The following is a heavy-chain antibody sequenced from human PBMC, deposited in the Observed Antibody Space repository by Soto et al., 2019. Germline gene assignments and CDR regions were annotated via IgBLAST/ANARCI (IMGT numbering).Heavy chain of an antibody. CDR3: SSHAPGARVDP. Sequence: QVQLVQSGAEVKKPGASVKVSCKAPRYIFTAYFMHWVRQAPGQGLEWMGWINPNNGATHYGLSWQGRVTMARDTSISTASMELSSLRSDDTAVYYCSSHAPGARVDPWGQGTLVIVSS. CDR2: INPNNGAT. V-gene: IGHV1-2*02. CDR1: RYIFTAYF. J-gene: IGHJ5*02.